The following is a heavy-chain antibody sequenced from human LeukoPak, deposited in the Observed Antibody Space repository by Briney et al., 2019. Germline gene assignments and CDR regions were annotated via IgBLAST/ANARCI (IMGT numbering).Heavy chain of an antibody. D-gene: IGHD6-6*01. CDR2: ISSSSSYI. J-gene: IGHJ4*02. CDR1: GFTFSHYS. CDR3: AKGSRSSRPYYFDY. Sequence: GGSLRLSCAASGFTFSHYSMNWVRQAPGKGLEWVSSISSSSSYIYYADSVKGRFTISRDNAKNSLYLQMNSLRAEDTAVYYCAKGSRSSRPYYFDYWGQGTLVIASS. V-gene: IGHV3-21*04.